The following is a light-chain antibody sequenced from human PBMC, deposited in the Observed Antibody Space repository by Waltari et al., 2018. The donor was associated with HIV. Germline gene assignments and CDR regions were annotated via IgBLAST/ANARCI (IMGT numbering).Light chain of an antibody. V-gene: IGLV2-8*01. CDR1: RSDVGGYNY. CDR2: EVS. J-gene: IGLJ2*01. CDR3: SSYAGSNNLV. Sequence: QSALTRPPSASGSPGQSVTISCTGTRSDVGGYNYVSWYQQHPGKAPKLIIEEVSKRPSGVPDRFSGSKSGNTASLTVSGLQAEDEADYYCSSYAGSNNLVFGGGTKLTVL.